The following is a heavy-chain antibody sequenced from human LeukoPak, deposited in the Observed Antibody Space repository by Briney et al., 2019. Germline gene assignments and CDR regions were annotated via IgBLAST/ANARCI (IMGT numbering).Heavy chain of an antibody. CDR3: ARLGGGSYYEFDY. D-gene: IGHD1-26*01. CDR1: GGSTSSGTYY. CDR2: IYYTGST. Sequence: PSETLSLTCTVSGGSTSSGTYYWGWIRQPPGKGLEWIGSIYYTGSTYYNPSLKSRVTISVGTSKNRFSLKLSSVTAADTAVYYCARLGGGSYYEFDYWGQGTLVTVSS. V-gene: IGHV4-39*01. J-gene: IGHJ4*02.